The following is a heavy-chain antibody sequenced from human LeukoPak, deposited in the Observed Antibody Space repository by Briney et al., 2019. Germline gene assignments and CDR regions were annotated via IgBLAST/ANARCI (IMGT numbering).Heavy chain of an antibody. V-gene: IGHV4-39*01. Sequence: SETLSLTCTVSGGSISSGSHYWNWIRQPPGKGLEWIGEINHGGSTNYNPSLKSRVTISVDTSKNQFSLKLSSVTAADTAVYYCARTRYYYNSRSYGAPYYFDYWGQGTLVTVSS. J-gene: IGHJ4*02. CDR3: ARTRYYYNSRSYGAPYYFDY. D-gene: IGHD3-10*01. CDR1: GGSISSGSHY. CDR2: INHGGST.